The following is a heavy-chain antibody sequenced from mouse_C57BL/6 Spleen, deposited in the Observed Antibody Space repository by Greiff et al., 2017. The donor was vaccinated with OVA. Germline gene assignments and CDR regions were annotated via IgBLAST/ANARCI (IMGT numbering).Heavy chain of an antibody. J-gene: IGHJ2*01. Sequence: VQLQQSGAELVRPGASVTLSCKASGYTFTDYEMHWVKQTPVHGLEWIGAIDPETGGTAYNQKFKGKAILTADKSSSTAYMELRSLTSEDSAVYYCTWDYDEGVFDYWGQGTTLTVSS. CDR1: GYTFTDYE. D-gene: IGHD2-4*01. CDR2: IDPETGGT. CDR3: TWDYDEGVFDY. V-gene: IGHV1-15*01.